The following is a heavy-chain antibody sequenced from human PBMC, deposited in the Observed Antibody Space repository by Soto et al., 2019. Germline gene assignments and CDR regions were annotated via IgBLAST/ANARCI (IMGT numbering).Heavy chain of an antibody. CDR3: ARGERVVPAAIGYYGMDV. Sequence: QVQLVQSGAEVKKPGSSVKVSCKASGGTFSSYAISWVRQAPGQGLEWMGGIIPIFGTANYAQKFQGRVTITADKSTSTAYMELSSLRSEDTAVYYCARGERVVPAAIGYYGMDVWGQGTTVTVSS. J-gene: IGHJ6*02. CDR2: IIPIFGTA. D-gene: IGHD2-2*01. CDR1: GGTFSSYA. V-gene: IGHV1-69*06.